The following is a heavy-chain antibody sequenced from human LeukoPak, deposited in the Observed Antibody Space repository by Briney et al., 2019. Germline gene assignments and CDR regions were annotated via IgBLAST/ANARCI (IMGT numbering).Heavy chain of an antibody. D-gene: IGHD3-16*01. J-gene: IGHJ6*02. CDR3: ANLIGGQNHFLMDV. CDR1: GFTFNYYG. Sequence: GGSLRLSCEGSGFTFNYYGIRWVRQAPGKGLEWVAIVGYDGDFKYYADSVRGRFTISRDNSKNTVFLQMQNLRTEDTAVYYCANLIGGQNHFLMDVWGQGTTVIVSS. V-gene: IGHV3-30*02. CDR2: VGYDGDFK.